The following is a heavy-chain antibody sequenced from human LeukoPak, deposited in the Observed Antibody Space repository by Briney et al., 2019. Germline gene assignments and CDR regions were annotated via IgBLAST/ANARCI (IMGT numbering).Heavy chain of an antibody. V-gene: IGHV3-21*01. CDR1: GFTFSSCS. Sequence: GGSLRLSCAASGFTFSSCSMNWVRQAPGKGLEWVSSISGGSSYMYYADSMKGRFTISRDNAKNSLYLQMSSLRAEDTAVYYCARDLLISNTWYLGDYWGQGTLVTVSS. J-gene: IGHJ4*02. CDR2: ISGGSSYM. CDR3: ARDLLISNTWYLGDY. D-gene: IGHD3-3*02.